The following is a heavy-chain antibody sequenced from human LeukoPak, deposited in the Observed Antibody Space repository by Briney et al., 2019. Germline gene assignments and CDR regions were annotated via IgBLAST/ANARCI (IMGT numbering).Heavy chain of an antibody. V-gene: IGHV4-34*01. CDR2: INHSGST. CDR1: GGSFSGYY. Sequence: SETLSLTCAVYGGSFSGYYWSWIRQPPGKGLEWIGEINHSGSTNYNPSLKSRVTISVDTSKNQFSLKLSSVTAADTAVYYCARGQDSSSWWFGPWGQGTLVTVSS. CDR3: ARGQDSSSWWFGP. J-gene: IGHJ5*02. D-gene: IGHD6-6*01.